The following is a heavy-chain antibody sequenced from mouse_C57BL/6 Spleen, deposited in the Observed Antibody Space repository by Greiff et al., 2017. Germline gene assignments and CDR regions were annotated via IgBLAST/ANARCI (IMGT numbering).Heavy chain of an antibody. CDR2: IYPGSGST. V-gene: IGHV1-55*01. CDR3: ARENYDYDVDWYFDV. D-gene: IGHD2-4*01. CDR1: GYTFTSYW. J-gene: IGHJ1*03. Sequence: VQLQQPGAELVKPGASVKMSCKASGYTFTSYWITWVKQRPGQGLEWIGDIYPGSGSTNYNEKFKSKATLTVDTSSSTAYMQLSSLTSEDSAVYYGARENYDYDVDWYFDVWGTGTTVTVSS.